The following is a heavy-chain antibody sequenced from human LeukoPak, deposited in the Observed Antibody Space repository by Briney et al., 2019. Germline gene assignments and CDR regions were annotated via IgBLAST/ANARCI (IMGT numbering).Heavy chain of an antibody. D-gene: IGHD3-16*01. CDR3: ARVRGGRSWYYYGMDV. CDR2: ISYDGDNE. Sequence: PGGSLRLSCAASGFTFSNFAMHWVRQAPGKGLEWVAVISYDGDNEYYADSVKGQLTISRDNSKDRLYLQMNSLRPEDTAMYYCARVRGGRSWYYYGMDVWGRGTTVTVSS. CDR1: GFTFSNFA. J-gene: IGHJ6*02. V-gene: IGHV3-30-3*01.